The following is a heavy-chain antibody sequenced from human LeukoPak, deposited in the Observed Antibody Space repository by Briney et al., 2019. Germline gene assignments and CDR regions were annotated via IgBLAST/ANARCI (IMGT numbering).Heavy chain of an antibody. CDR3: ARSIAAAGTNY. J-gene: IGHJ4*02. CDR2: ISTSGNSI. D-gene: IGHD6-13*01. Sequence: GGSLRLSCAASGFSFSEYYMSWIRQPPGKGLEWVSYISTSGNSIYYADSVKGRFTISRDNAKNSLYLQMNSLRAEDTAVYYCARSIAAAGTNYWGQGTLVTVSS. CDR1: GFSFSEYY. V-gene: IGHV3-11*04.